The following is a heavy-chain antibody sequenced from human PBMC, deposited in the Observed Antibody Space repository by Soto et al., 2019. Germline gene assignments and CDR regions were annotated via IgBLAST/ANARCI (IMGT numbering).Heavy chain of an antibody. CDR1: GFTFSNYA. J-gene: IGHJ4*02. V-gene: IGHV3-23*01. CDR3: AGHYYGSGSLPGD. CDR2: FSGTSDST. Sequence: EVQLLESGGGVVQPGGSLRLSCAASGFTFSNYAMSWVRQAPGKGLEWVSAFSGTSDSTYYADSVKGRFTISRDNSKNTLYLQMKSLRAEDTAVYYCAGHYYGSGSLPGDWGQGTLVTVSS. D-gene: IGHD3-10*01.